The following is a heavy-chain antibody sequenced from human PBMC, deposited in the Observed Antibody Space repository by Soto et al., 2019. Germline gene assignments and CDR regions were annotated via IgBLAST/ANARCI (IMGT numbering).Heavy chain of an antibody. CDR3: ARDRQRALVVVAATGGFDS. D-gene: IGHD2-15*01. CDR2: ISYDGSNK. V-gene: IGHV3-30-3*01. Sequence: GGSLRLSCAASEFTFSHYSMHWVRQAPDLGLEWGAFISYDGSNKYYADSEKGRFTISRDNANNTLFLQMSSLRVEETGVYYCARDRQRALVVVAATGGFDSWGQGTLVTVSS. CDR1: EFTFSHYS. J-gene: IGHJ4*02.